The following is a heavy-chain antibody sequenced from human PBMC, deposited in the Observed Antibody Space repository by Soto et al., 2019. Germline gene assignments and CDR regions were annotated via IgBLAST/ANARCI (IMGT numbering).Heavy chain of an antibody. V-gene: IGHV1-69*13. CDR1: GGTFSSYA. D-gene: IGHD6-6*01. CDR2: IIPIFGTA. J-gene: IGHJ6*02. Sequence: SVKVSCKASGGTFSSYAISWVRQAPGQGLEWMGGIIPIFGTANYAQKFQGSVTITADESTSTASMELSSLRSEDTAVYYCARIIAAREVSSYYYYGMDVWGQGTTVTVSS. CDR3: ARIIAAREVSSYYYYGMDV.